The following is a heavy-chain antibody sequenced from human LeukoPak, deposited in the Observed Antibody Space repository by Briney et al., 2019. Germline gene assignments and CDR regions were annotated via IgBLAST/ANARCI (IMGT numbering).Heavy chain of an antibody. V-gene: IGHV4-39*01. CDR1: GGSISSSSYY. CDR3: ARVTRITMVRGGRS. CDR2: IYYSGST. J-gene: IGHJ4*02. Sequence: ASETLSLTCTVSGGSISSSSYYWGWIRQPPGKGLEWIGSIYYSGSTYYNPSLKSRVTISVDTSKNQFSLKLSSVTAADTAVYYCARVTRITMVRGGRSWGQGTLVTVSS. D-gene: IGHD3-10*01.